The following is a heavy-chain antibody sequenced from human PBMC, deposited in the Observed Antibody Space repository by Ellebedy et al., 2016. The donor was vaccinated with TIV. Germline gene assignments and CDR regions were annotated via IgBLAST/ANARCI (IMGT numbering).Heavy chain of an antibody. Sequence: GESLKISXETSGYTFTNHWIAWVRQLPGKGLEWMGFVYPGDSDTRYRTSFQGQVTISSDKSTNTAYLQWSSLEASDTAIYFCARLRDALADELDYWGQGTLVTVSS. D-gene: IGHD6-19*01. CDR1: GYTFTNHW. J-gene: IGHJ4*02. CDR2: VYPGDSDT. CDR3: ARLRDALADELDY. V-gene: IGHV5-51*01.